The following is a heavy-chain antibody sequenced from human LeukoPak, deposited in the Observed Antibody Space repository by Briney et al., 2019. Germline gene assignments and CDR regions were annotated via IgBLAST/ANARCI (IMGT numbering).Heavy chain of an antibody. V-gene: IGHV4-59*01. CDR1: GCSISSYY. D-gene: IGHD3-9*01. CDR3: ARVPGYYDIVTGYYYYGMDV. CDR2: IYYSGST. J-gene: IGHJ6*02. Sequence: SETLSLSCTASGCSISSYYWSWIRQPPGKGLEWMGYIYYSGSTNYNPTLRSRVAISVDTSKSQFSLKLSSVTAADTAGYYCARVPGYYDIVTGYYYYGMDVWGQGNTVTVSS.